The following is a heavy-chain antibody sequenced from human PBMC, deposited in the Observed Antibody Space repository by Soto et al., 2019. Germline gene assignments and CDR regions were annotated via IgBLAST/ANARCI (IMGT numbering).Heavy chain of an antibody. CDR2: INHSGST. CDR1: CGSFSGYY. Sequence: PSETLSLTCAVYCGSFSGYYWSWIRQPPGKGLEWIGEINHSGSTNYNPSLKSRVTISVDTSKNQFSLKLSSVTAADTAVYYCARGRGRWLQPYYFDYWGQGTLVTVSS. J-gene: IGHJ4*02. CDR3: ARGRGRWLQPYYFDY. V-gene: IGHV4-34*01. D-gene: IGHD3-16*01.